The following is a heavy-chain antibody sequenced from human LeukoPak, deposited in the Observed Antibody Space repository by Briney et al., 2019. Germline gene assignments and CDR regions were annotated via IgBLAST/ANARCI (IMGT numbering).Heavy chain of an antibody. CDR2: INHSGST. V-gene: IGHV4-34*01. D-gene: IGHD2-15*01. CDR3: ARQRLLRRSWFDP. Sequence: SETLSLTCAVYGESFSGYYWSWIRQPPGKGLEWIGEINHSGSTNYNPSLKSRVTISVDTSKNQFSLKLSSVTAADTAVYYCARQRLLRRSWFDPWGQGTLVTVSS. J-gene: IGHJ5*02. CDR1: GESFSGYY.